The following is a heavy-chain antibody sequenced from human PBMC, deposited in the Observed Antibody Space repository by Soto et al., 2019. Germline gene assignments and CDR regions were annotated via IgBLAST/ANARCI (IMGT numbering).Heavy chain of an antibody. D-gene: IGHD3-3*01. CDR1: GFTFSSYA. Sequence: GGSLRLSCSASGFTFSSYAMHWVRQAPGKGLEYVSAISSNGGSTYYADSVKGRFTISRDNSKNTLYLQMSSLRAEDTAVYYCVKADYDFWSGGNWFDPWGQGTLVTVSS. CDR3: VKADYDFWSGGNWFDP. CDR2: ISSNGGST. V-gene: IGHV3-64D*08. J-gene: IGHJ5*02.